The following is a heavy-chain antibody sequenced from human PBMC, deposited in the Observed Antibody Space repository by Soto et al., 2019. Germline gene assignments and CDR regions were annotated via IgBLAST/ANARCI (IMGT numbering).Heavy chain of an antibody. CDR3: AREDFGDKIDY. Sequence: EASVKVSCKASGYTFTNFGISWVRQAPGQGLEWMGWISPYNGHTHYTQRFQGRVTMTTDTSTTTAFMELRSLRSDDTAVYYCAREDFGDKIDYWGQGTLVTVSS. V-gene: IGHV1-18*01. J-gene: IGHJ4*02. CDR1: GYTFTNFG. D-gene: IGHD3-10*01. CDR2: ISPYNGHT.